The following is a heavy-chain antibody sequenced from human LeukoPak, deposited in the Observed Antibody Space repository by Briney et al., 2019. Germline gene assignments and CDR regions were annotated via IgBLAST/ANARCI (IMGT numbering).Heavy chain of an antibody. D-gene: IGHD2-2*01. Sequence: SGPTLVNPTQTLTLTCTFSGFSLTTSGVGVGWIRQPPGKALEWLALIYWDDDKRYSPSLKSRLTITKDTSKNQVVLTMTNMDPVDIATYYCAHFGVYCSSSSCRKSNWFDPWGQGTLVTVSS. J-gene: IGHJ5*02. CDR1: GFSLTTSGVG. CDR2: IYWDDDK. V-gene: IGHV2-5*02. CDR3: AHFGVYCSSSSCRKSNWFDP.